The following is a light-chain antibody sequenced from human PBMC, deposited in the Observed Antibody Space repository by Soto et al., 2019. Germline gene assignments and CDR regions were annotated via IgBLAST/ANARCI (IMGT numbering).Light chain of an antibody. CDR2: EGT. V-gene: IGLV2-23*01. CDR1: NSDLGSYNL. CDR3: CSYAGDYMFV. Sequence: QSALTQPASVSGSPGQSITISCTGTNSDLGSYNLVSWFQQHPGKVPKVMIYEGTKRSSGVSDRFYGSKSDNTASLTISGVHAADDGANYFCSYAGDYMFVFGPGTKVHVL. J-gene: IGLJ1*01.